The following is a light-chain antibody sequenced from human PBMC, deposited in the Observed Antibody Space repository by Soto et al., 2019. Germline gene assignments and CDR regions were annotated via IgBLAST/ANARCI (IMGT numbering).Light chain of an antibody. Sequence: DIQMTQSPSTLSASVGDRVTITCRASQSISSWLAWYQQKPGRAPKLLIYKASSSEIGVPSRFSGSGSGTEFTLTISSLQPDDFATYYCQQCDTYWTFGQGTKVDIK. CDR1: QSISSW. CDR3: QQCDTYWT. J-gene: IGKJ1*01. V-gene: IGKV1-5*03. CDR2: KAS.